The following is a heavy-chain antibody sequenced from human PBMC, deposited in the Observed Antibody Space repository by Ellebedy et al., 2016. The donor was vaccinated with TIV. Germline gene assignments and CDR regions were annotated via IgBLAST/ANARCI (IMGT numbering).Heavy chain of an antibody. CDR1: GYTFTSYG. CDR2: ISVDNGNT. Sequence: AASVKVSCKASGYTFTSYGISWVRQAPGQGLEWVGWISVDNGNTKYGQKFQGRVTLTTETSTSTAYMELRSLRSDDTAVYYCARAPGALRIYRYDYWGQGTLVTVSS. V-gene: IGHV1-18*01. CDR3: ARAPGALRIYRYDY. J-gene: IGHJ4*02. D-gene: IGHD3-10*01.